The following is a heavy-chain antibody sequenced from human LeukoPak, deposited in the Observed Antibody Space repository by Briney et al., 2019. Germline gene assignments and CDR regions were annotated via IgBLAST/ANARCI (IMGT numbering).Heavy chain of an antibody. J-gene: IGHJ4*02. CDR2: IGFSSIGYSSDHI. V-gene: IGHV3-11*05. CDR3: AREDFFTPHS. D-gene: IGHD3/OR15-3a*01. CDR1: GFTFSAYY. Sequence: GGSLRLSCAASGFTFSAYYMTWIRQAPGKGLGWVSSIGFSSIGYSSDHIKYADSVKGRFTISRDNAKNSLYLQMDSLRAEDTAVYFCAREDFFTPHSWGQGTLVTVSS.